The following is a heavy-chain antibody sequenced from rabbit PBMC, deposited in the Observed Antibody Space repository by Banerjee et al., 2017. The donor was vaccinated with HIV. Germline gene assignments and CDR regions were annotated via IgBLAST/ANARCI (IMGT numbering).Heavy chain of an antibody. CDR2: MNAGTSGGS. D-gene: IGHD4-1*01. V-gene: IGHV1S45*01. Sequence: QEQLEESGGDLVKPEGSLTLTCTASGFSFSSSYWICWVRQAPGKGLEWIGCMNAGTSGGSYYARWAKGRFTISKTSSTTVTLQMTSLTAADTATYFCARDLAGAIGWNFNLWGQGTLVTVS. CDR3: ARDLAGAIGWNFNL. CDR1: GFSFSSSYW. J-gene: IGHJ4*01.